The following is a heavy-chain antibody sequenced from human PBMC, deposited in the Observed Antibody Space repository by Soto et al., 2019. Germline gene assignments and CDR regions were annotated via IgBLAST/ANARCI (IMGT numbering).Heavy chain of an antibody. J-gene: IGHJ4*02. D-gene: IGHD6-19*01. CDR2: IYYSGST. Sequence: KPSETLSLTCTVSGGSVSSGRFYWSWIRQPPGKGLEWIGYIYYSGSTKYNPSLRSRVTISVDTSKNQFSLKPTSVTAADTAVYYCARSGSGSGWLGGQGTLVTVSS. CDR1: GGSVSSGRFY. V-gene: IGHV4-61*01. CDR3: ARSGSGSGWL.